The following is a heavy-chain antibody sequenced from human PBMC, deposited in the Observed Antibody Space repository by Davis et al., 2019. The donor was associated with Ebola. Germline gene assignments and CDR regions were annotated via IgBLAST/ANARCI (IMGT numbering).Heavy chain of an antibody. Sequence: LSLTCAASGFTFSSYDMHWVRQAAGKGLEWVSASSTAGDTYYLASVKGRFTISRESAKNSLYLQMNILRAEDTALYYCARGTGDPQLRGLFDLWGRGTLVTVSS. CDR3: ARGTGDPQLRGLFDL. J-gene: IGHJ2*01. CDR1: GFTFSSYD. V-gene: IGHV3-13*01. CDR2: SSTAGDT. D-gene: IGHD3-10*01.